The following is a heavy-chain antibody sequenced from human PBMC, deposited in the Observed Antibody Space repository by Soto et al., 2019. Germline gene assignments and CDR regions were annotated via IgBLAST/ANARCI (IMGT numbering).Heavy chain of an antibody. CDR1: GGSISTGGYY. J-gene: IGHJ4*02. CDR2: IYYSGST. CDR3: GRGLSVTLFDN. D-gene: IGHD4-17*01. V-gene: IGHV4-31*03. Sequence: QVQLQESGPGLVKPSQTLSLTCTVSGGSISTGGYYWTWIRQHPGKGLEWIGYIYYSGSTYYNPALKSRVTISVDTSKDQFPPKLGSLTAADTAVFYCGRGLSVTLFDNWGQGTLVTVSS.